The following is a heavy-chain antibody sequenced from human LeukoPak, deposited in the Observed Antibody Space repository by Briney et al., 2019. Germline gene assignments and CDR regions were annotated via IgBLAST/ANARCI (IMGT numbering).Heavy chain of an antibody. V-gene: IGHV4-34*01. CDR3: ARGSSLAAAGTGYSFDY. CDR2: IHHSGST. Sequence: SETLSLTCAVYGGSLSGDYWSWIRQPPGKGLEWIGEIHHSGSTNYNPSLKSRVTISVDTSKNQFSLKLTSVTAADTAVYYCARGSSLAAAGTGYSFDYWGQGTQVTVSS. CDR1: GGSLSGDY. D-gene: IGHD6-13*01. J-gene: IGHJ4*02.